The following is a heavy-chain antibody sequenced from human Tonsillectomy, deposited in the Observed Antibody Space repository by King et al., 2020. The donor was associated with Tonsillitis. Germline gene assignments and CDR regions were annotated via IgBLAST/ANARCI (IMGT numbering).Heavy chain of an antibody. CDR3: ARRGYGDLSFDY. Sequence: VQLQESGPGLVKPSETLSLTCAVSGYSISSGYYWGWIRQPPGKGLEWIGSIYHSGSTYYNPSLKSRVTISVDTSKNQFSLKLSFVTAADTAVYYCARRGYGDLSFDYWGQGTLVTVSS. J-gene: IGHJ4*02. D-gene: IGHD4-17*01. CDR2: IYHSGST. CDR1: GYSISSGYY. V-gene: IGHV4-38-2*01.